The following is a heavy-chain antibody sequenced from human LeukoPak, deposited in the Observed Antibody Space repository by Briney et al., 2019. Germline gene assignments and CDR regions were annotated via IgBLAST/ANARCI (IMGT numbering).Heavy chain of an antibody. D-gene: IGHD4/OR15-4a*01. Sequence: GGSLRLSCAASGFTFRSYATSWVRQAPGKGLEWVSFIYSGTIHYSDSVKGRFTISRDNSKNTLYLQMNSLRAEDTAVYYCARRAGAYSHPYDYWGQGTLVTVSS. CDR2: IYSGTI. V-gene: IGHV3-53*01. CDR3: ARRAGAYSHPYDY. CDR1: GFTFRSYA. J-gene: IGHJ4*02.